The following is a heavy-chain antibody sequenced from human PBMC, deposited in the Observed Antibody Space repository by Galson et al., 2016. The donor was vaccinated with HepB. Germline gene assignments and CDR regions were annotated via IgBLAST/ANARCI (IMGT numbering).Heavy chain of an antibody. CDR3: ARSLTLYCISTTCYGNYYGMDV. CDR2: ISSNGGST. Sequence: SLRLSCAASGFTFSSYAMHWVRQAPGKGLEYVSAISSNGGSTYSANSVKGRFTISRDNSKNTLYLQMGSLRAEDMAVYYCARSLTLYCISTTCYGNYYGMDVWGQGTTVTVSS. CDR1: GFTFSSYA. V-gene: IGHV3-64*01. D-gene: IGHD2-2*01. J-gene: IGHJ6*02.